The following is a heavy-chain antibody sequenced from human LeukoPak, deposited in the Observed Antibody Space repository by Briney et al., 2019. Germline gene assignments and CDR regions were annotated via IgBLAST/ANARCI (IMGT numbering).Heavy chain of an antibody. CDR2: ISSGSGYM. CDR3: ARAGFAGSGLDF. D-gene: IGHD2-21*01. Sequence: GGSLRLSCAGSGFTFSSYNMSWVRQAPGKGLEWVSSISSGSGYMYYADSVKGRFTISRDNAKNSMFLQMNSLRAEDTAVYYCARAGFAGSGLDFWGQGTLVTVSS. J-gene: IGHJ4*02. CDR1: GFTFSSYN. V-gene: IGHV3-21*01.